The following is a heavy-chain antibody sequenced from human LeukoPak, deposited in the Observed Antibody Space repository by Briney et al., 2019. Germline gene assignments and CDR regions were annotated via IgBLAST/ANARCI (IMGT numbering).Heavy chain of an antibody. J-gene: IGHJ4*02. V-gene: IGHV3-23*01. CDR1: GFTFSTYA. D-gene: IGHD3-10*01. CDR3: VKGGAYGSGSYCDS. Sequence: GGSLRLSCAASGFTFSTYAMGWVRQAPGKGLEWVSGLGSSGIITYYADSVKGRFTISRDNSKGTLDLQMNSLRADDTAVYYCVKGGAYGSGSYCDSWGQGTLVTVSS. CDR2: LGSSGIIT.